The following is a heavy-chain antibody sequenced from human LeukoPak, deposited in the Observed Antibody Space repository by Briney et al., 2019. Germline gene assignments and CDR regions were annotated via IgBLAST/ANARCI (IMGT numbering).Heavy chain of an antibody. Sequence: PPGGSLRLSCAASGFTFTTYVMHWVRQAPGKGLEWVAFIRYDGTDKYYADSVKGRFTISRDNSKNTLYLQMNSLRAEDTAVYYCARDPRPSHVNWFDPWGQGTLVTVSS. CDR3: ARDPRPSHVNWFDP. CDR2: IRYDGTDK. V-gene: IGHV3-30*02. CDR1: GFTFTTYV. J-gene: IGHJ5*02.